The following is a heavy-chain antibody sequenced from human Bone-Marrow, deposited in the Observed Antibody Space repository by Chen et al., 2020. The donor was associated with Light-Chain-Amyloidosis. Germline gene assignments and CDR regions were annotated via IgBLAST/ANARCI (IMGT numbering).Heavy chain of an antibody. V-gene: IGHV5-51*01. Sequence: EVQLVQSGPEVTKPGESLKISCKGPGYTFPNYWIGWVRQMPGKGLEWMGVIYPDDSDARYSPSFEGQVTISADKSITTAYLQWRSLKASDTAMYYCARRRDGYNFDYWGQGTLVTVSS. CDR2: IYPDDSDA. D-gene: IGHD5-12*01. CDR1: GYTFPNYW. CDR3: ARRRDGYNFDY. J-gene: IGHJ4*02.